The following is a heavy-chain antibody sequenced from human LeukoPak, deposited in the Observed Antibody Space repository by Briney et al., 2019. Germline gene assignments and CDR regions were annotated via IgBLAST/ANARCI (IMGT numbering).Heavy chain of an antibody. CDR1: GFTFSSYA. CDR3: ARVKHSSSWNFDY. V-gene: IGHV3-48*04. J-gene: IGHJ4*02. D-gene: IGHD6-13*01. CDR2: ISSGSSTI. Sequence: GGSLRLSRAASGFTFSSYAMSWVRQAPGKGLEWVSCISSGSSTIYYADSVKGRFTISRDNAKNSLSLQMNSLRAEDTAVYYCARVKHSSSWNFDYWGQGTLVTVSS.